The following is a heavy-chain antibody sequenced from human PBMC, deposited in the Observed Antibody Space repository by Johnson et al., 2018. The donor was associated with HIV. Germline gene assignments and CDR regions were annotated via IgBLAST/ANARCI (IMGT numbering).Heavy chain of an antibody. Sequence: VQLVESGGGLVQPGGSLRLSCAASGFTFSSYWMRWVRQAPGKGLDWVANIKQDGSEKYYVDSVKGRFTISRDNAKNSLYLQMNSLRAEDTAVYYCARGDTAMGYDAFDIWGQGTMVTVSS. CDR3: ARGDTAMGYDAFDI. D-gene: IGHD5-18*01. V-gene: IGHV3-7*04. CDR2: IKQDGSEK. J-gene: IGHJ3*02. CDR1: GFTFSSYW.